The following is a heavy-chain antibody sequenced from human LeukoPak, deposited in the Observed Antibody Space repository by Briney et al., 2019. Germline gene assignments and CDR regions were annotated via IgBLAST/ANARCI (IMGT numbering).Heavy chain of an antibody. V-gene: IGHV3-53*01. D-gene: IGHD3-22*01. Sequence: GGSLRLSRAVSGFTVSNNYMSWVRQAPAKGLEWVSVIYSGAGTHYADSVKGRFTISRDNSENTLYLQMNSLRAEDTAVYYCVRGHITLTIWGQGTLVTVSS. J-gene: IGHJ4*02. CDR2: IYSGAGT. CDR3: VRGHITLTI. CDR1: GFTVSNNY.